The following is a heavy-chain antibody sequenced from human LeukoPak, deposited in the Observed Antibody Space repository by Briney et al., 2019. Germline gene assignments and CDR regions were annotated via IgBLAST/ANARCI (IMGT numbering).Heavy chain of an antibody. D-gene: IGHD3-22*01. V-gene: IGHV4-34*01. J-gene: IGHJ6*02. CDR1: GFTISTDH. CDR2: INDYTGDT. CDR3: ARGRIAKIVVVHSFSYGMDV. Sequence: GSLRLSCAASGFTISTDHMSWVRQSPGKGLEWIGEINDYTGDTNYNPSLNSRVSISLEKSKNQFSLELRSVTAADTAVYYCARGRIAKIVVVHSFSYGMDVWGQGTTVTVSS.